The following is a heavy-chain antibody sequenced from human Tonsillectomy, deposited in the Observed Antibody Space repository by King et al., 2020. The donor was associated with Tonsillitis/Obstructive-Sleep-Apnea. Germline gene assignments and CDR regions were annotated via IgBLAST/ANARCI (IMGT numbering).Heavy chain of an antibody. CDR2: ICYDGSDK. CDR3: VKDHCGGNCYSDPYFDY. CDR1: GFSFSTYG. J-gene: IGHJ4*02. Sequence: VQLVESGGGVVQPGRSLRLSCAASGFSFSTYGMHWVRQAPGKGLEWVAVICYDGSDKYYADSVKGRFTISRDNSKNTVYLEMSSLRAEDTALYYCVKDHCGGNCYSDPYFDYWGQGTLVTVSS. D-gene: IGHD2-21*01. V-gene: IGHV3-33*06.